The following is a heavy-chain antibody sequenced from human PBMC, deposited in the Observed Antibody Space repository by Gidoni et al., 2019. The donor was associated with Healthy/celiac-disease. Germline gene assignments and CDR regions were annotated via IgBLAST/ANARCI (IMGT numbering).Heavy chain of an antibody. V-gene: IGHV3-30*18. D-gene: IGHD1-26*01. CDR3: AKDSGSYSFDY. CDR1: GFTFSRYG. CDR2: ISYDGSNK. Sequence: QVLLVASGGAVFQPGRSLRLSCAASGFTFSRYGMHWVRQAPGKGLEWVAVISYDGSNKYYADSVKGRFTISRDNSKNTLYLQMNSLRAEDTAVYYCAKDSGSYSFDYWGQGTLVTVSS. J-gene: IGHJ4*02.